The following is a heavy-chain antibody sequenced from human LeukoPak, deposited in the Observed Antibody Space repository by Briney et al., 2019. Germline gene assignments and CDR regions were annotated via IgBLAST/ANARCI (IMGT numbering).Heavy chain of an antibody. CDR1: GGSFSGYY. Sequence: SETLSLTCAVYGGSFSGYYWSWIRQPPGKGLEWIGEINHSGSTNYNPSLKSRVTISVDRSKNQFSLKLSSVTAADTAVYYCARESQYSTSPWGQGTLVTVSS. D-gene: IGHD6-6*01. CDR2: INHSGST. J-gene: IGHJ5*02. CDR3: ARESQYSTSP. V-gene: IGHV4-34*01.